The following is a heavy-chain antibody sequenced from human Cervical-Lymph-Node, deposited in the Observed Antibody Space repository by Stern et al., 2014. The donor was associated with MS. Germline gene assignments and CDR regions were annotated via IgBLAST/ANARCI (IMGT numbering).Heavy chain of an antibody. CDR3: AMPKDIVVVVAATLDY. CDR1: GFTFSSYA. V-gene: IGHV3-23*04. Sequence: EVQLVESGGGLVQPGGSLRLSCAASGFTFSSYAMSWVLQAPGKGLEWVSAISGSGGSTYYADSVKGRFTISRDNSKNTLYLQMNSLRAEDTAVYYCAMPKDIVVVVAATLDYWGQGTLVTVSS. D-gene: IGHD2-15*01. J-gene: IGHJ4*02. CDR2: ISGSGGST.